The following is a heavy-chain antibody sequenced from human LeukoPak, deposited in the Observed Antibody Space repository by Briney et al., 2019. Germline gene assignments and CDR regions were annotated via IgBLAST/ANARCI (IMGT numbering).Heavy chain of an antibody. D-gene: IGHD3-22*01. V-gene: IGHV4-34*01. J-gene: IGHJ4*02. CDR3: ARGNQLTYYYDS. Sequence: SETLSLTCAVYGGSFSGYYWSWIRQPPGKGLEWIGEINHSGSTNYNPSLKSRVTISVDTSKNQFSLKLSSVTAADTAVYYCARGNQLTYYYDSWGQGILVTVSS. CDR1: GGSFSGYY. CDR2: INHSGST.